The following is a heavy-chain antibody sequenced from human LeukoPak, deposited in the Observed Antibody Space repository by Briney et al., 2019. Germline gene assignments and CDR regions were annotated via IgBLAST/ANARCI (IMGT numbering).Heavy chain of an antibody. CDR1: GGSFSGYY. V-gene: IGHV4-34*01. J-gene: IGHJ4*02. D-gene: IGHD6-19*01. CDR3: ARHGDRSSGPLAL. CDR2: INHSGST. Sequence: PSETLSLTCAVYGGSFSGYYWSWIRQPPGKGLEWIGEINHSGSTNYNPSLKSRVTISVDTSKNQFSLKLSSVTAADTAVYYCARHGDRSSGPLALWGQGTLVTVSS.